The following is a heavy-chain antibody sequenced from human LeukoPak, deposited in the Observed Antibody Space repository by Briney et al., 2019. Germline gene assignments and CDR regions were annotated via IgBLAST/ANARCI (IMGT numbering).Heavy chain of an antibody. Sequence: GGSLRLSCAASGFTFTNAWMSWVRQTPGKGLDWVGRIKSKSDGGTTDYAAPVKGRFTISRDDSRNTLYLQMNSLRAEDTAVYYCARPIGYSGSYGDAFDIWGQGTMVTVSS. CDR1: GFTFTNAW. CDR3: ARPIGYSGSYGDAFDI. CDR2: IKSKSDGGTT. V-gene: IGHV3-15*01. J-gene: IGHJ3*02. D-gene: IGHD1-26*01.